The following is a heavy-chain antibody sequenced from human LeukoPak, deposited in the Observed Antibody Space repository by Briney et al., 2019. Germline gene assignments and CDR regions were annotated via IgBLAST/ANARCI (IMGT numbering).Heavy chain of an antibody. CDR3: ASSGSYSGYYFDY. Sequence: PGRSLRLSCAASGFTFSSYGMHWVRQAPGKGLEWVAVIWYDGSNKYYADSVKGRFTIPRDNSKNTLYLQMNSLRAEATAVYYCASSGSYSGYYFDYWGQGTLVTVSS. D-gene: IGHD1-26*01. CDR1: GFTFSSYG. J-gene: IGHJ4*02. V-gene: IGHV3-33*01. CDR2: IWYDGSNK.